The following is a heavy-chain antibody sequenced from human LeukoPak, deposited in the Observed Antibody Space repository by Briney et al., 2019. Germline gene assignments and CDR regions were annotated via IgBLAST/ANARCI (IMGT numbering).Heavy chain of an antibody. J-gene: IGHJ6*03. V-gene: IGHV4-59*01. CDR2: IYYSGST. CDR1: GGSISSYY. D-gene: IGHD5-12*01. Sequence: PSETLSLTCTVSGGSISSYYWSWIRQPPGKGLEWIGYIYYSGSTNYNPSLKSRVTISVDTSKNQFSLKLSSVTAADTAVYYCARGYLTEGGATARRVHYMDVWGKGTTVTGSS. CDR3: ARGYLTEGGATARRVHYMDV.